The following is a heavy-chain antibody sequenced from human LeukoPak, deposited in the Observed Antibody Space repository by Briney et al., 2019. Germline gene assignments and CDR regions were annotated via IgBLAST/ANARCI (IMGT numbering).Heavy chain of an antibody. D-gene: IGHD4-23*01. CDR1: GYTFTAYY. CDR2: INPDSGVT. CDR3: ATNSRTDFDY. J-gene: IGHJ4*02. V-gene: IGHV1-2*06. Sequence: ASVKVSCKASGYTFTAYYMHWVRQAPGQGLEWMGRINPDSGVTXYAXXXXGRVXMTRDTSISTAYMELSGLGSDDTAVYYCATNSRTDFDYWGQGTLVTVSS.